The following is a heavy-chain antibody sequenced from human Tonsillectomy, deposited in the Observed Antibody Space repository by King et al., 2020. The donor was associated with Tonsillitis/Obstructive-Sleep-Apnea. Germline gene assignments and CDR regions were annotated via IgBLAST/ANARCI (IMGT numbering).Heavy chain of an antibody. J-gene: IGHJ6*04. CDR2: INVDGSEK. CDR1: GFTFSGYW. Sequence: VQLVESGGGLVQPGGSLKLSCAASGFTFSGYWRSWVGQAPGKGLEGWANINVDGSEKNYVDSVKGRFTISRDNAKNSLYLQMNSLRGEDTAVFYCARNFRLVDVWGKGTTVTVSS. V-gene: IGHV3-7*04. CDR3: ARNFRLVDV.